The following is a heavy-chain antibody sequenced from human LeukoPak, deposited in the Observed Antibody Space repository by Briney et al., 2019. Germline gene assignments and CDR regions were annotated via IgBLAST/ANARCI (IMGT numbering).Heavy chain of an antibody. Sequence: GESLKISCKGSGYSFTSYWIGWLRQMPGKGLEWMGIIYPGDSDTRYSPSFQGQVTISADKSISTAYLQWSSLKASDTAMYYCARDCSSTSCYARDAFDIWGQGTMVTVSS. CDR3: ARDCSSTSCYARDAFDI. D-gene: IGHD2-2*01. V-gene: IGHV5-51*01. J-gene: IGHJ3*02. CDR2: IYPGDSDT. CDR1: GYSFTSYW.